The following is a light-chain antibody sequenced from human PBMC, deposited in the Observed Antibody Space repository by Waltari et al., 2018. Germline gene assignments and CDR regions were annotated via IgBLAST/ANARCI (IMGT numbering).Light chain of an antibody. CDR1: QSVSKY. V-gene: IGKV3-20*01. CDR2: GAS. J-gene: IGKJ1*01. CDR3: QHYVRLPAT. Sequence: EIVLTQSPGTLSLSPGEGATLSCRASQSVSKYLAWYQQQPGQAPRLLIYGASSRATGIPDRFSGSGSGTDFSLTISRLEPEDFAVYYCQHYVRLPATFGQGTKVEIK.